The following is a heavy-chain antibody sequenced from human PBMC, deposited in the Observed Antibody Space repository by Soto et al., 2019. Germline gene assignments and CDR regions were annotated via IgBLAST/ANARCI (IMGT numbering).Heavy chain of an antibody. D-gene: IGHD1-26*01. CDR2: IDPSDSYT. CDR3: ATYHKVGATISGAFEI. Sequence: GESLKISCKGSGYSFTSYWISWVRQMPGKGLEWMGRIDPSDSYTNYSPSFQGHVTISADKSISTAYLQWSSLKASDTAMYYCATYHKVGATISGAFEIWGQGTMVTVSS. CDR1: GYSFTSYW. J-gene: IGHJ3*02. V-gene: IGHV5-10-1*01.